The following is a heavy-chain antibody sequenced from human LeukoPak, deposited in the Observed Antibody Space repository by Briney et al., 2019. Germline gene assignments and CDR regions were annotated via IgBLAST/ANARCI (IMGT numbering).Heavy chain of an antibody. J-gene: IGHJ4*02. CDR3: AKAKAAYDSTWYDY. Sequence: PGRSLRLSCVASGFTFDDYAMHSVRHAPGKGLEWVSGTSWNSGNIDYADSVKGRFTISRDNAKNSLYLQMSSLRAEDSALSYCAKAKAAYDSTWYDYWGQGTLVTVSS. CDR2: TSWNSGNI. V-gene: IGHV3-9*01. D-gene: IGHD3-22*01. CDR1: GFTFDDYA.